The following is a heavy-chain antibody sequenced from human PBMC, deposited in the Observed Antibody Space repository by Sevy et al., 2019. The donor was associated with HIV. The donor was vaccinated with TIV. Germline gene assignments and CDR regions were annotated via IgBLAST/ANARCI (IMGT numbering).Heavy chain of an antibody. V-gene: IGHV3-23*01. J-gene: IGHJ4*02. Sequence: GGSLSLSCAAPGFTFRGNAIGWAAQAPGKGWEWFSAFGGGGGGKSYADSVKGRFTISRDNSKNTLYLQMNSLRAEDTAVYYCAKDPGIAVAGDYFDYWGQGTLVTVSS. D-gene: IGHD6-19*01. CDR3: AKDPGIAVAGDYFDY. CDR1: GFTFRGNA. CDR2: FGGGGGGK.